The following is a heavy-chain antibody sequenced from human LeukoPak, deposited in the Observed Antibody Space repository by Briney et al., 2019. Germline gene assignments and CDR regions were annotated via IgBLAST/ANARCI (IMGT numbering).Heavy chain of an antibody. Sequence: SETLSLTCAVYGGSFSGYYWGWIRQPPGKGLEWIGEINHSGSTNYNPSLKSRVTISVDTSKNQFSLKLSSVTAADTAVYYCARGTPPPYYFDYWGQGTLVTVSS. CDR1: GGSFSGYY. V-gene: IGHV4-34*01. D-gene: IGHD4-23*01. J-gene: IGHJ4*02. CDR2: INHSGST. CDR3: ARGTPPPYYFDY.